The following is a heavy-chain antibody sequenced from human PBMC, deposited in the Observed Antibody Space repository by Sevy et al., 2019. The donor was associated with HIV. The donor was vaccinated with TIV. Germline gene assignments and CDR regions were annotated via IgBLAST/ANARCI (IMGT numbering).Heavy chain of an antibody. D-gene: IGHD6-19*01. CDR1: GFTVSRNY. CDR3: AGWSSAWTLFDY. V-gene: IGHV3-66*01. Sequence: GGSLRLSCAASGFTVSRNYMSWVRQAPGKGLEWVSVIYSNGKTFYADSVQDRFTISRDNSKNTLYLQMNSLRAEDTAVYYCAGWSSAWTLFDYWGQGTLVTVSS. J-gene: IGHJ4*02. CDR2: IYSNGKT.